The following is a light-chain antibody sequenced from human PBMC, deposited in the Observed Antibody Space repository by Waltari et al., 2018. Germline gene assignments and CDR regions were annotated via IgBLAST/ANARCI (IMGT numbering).Light chain of an antibody. CDR3: QVWDANTEPGV. CDR1: NIESKR. J-gene: IGLJ1*01. CDR2: YDS. Sequence: SYVLTQPPSVSVAPGETARITCGGNNIESKRVHWYRQRPGQAPVLVISYDSDRPSGIPGRFSGSNSGNTATRTSSRVEAGDEADYYCQVWDANTEPGVFGTGTEVTVL. V-gene: IGLV3-21*01.